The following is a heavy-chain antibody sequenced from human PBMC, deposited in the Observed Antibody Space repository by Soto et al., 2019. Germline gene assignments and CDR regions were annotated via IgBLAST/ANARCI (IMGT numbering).Heavy chain of an antibody. CDR1: GFTFSSYG. D-gene: IGHD3-22*01. CDR2: ISYDGSNK. CDR3: AKERYDSSGYYLDY. Sequence: QVQLVESGGGVVQPGRSLRLSCAASGFTFSSYGMHWVRQAPGKGLEWVAVISYDGSNKYYADSVKGRFTISRDNSKNPLYLQMNSLRAEDTAVYYCAKERYDSSGYYLDYWGQGTLVTVSS. V-gene: IGHV3-30*18. J-gene: IGHJ4*02.